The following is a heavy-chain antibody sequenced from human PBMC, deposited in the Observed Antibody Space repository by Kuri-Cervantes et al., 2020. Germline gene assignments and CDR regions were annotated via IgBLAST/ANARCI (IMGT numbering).Heavy chain of an antibody. Sequence: SETLSLTCTVSGGSISSSSYYWGWIRQPPGKGLEWIGSIYYSGSTYYNPSLKSRVTISVDTSKNQFSLKLSSVTAADTAVYYCARSGTAGWSDPWGQGTLVTVSS. CDR3: ARSGTAGWSDP. J-gene: IGHJ5*02. CDR1: GGSISSSSYY. V-gene: IGHV4-39*07. CDR2: IYYSGST.